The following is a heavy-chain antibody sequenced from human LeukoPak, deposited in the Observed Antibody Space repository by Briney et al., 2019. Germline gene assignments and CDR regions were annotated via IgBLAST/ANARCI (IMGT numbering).Heavy chain of an antibody. Sequence: ESLKISCKGSGYSFTSYWIGWVRQMPGKGLEWMGIIYPGDSDTRYSPSFQGQVTISADKSISTAYLQWSSLKASDTAMYYCARHDHSGYDSYYFDYWGQGTLVTVSS. J-gene: IGHJ4*02. CDR2: IYPGDSDT. V-gene: IGHV5-51*01. CDR1: GYSFTSYW. CDR3: ARHDHSGYDSYYFDY. D-gene: IGHD5-12*01.